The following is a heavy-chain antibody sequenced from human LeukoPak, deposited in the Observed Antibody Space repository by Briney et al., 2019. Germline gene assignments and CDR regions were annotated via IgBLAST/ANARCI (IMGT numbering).Heavy chain of an antibody. CDR2: ISDSGGST. J-gene: IGHJ4*02. CDR3: AKKHSGSYYDY. Sequence: GGSLRFSCAASGFTFSSYAMTWVRQAPGKGLEWVSGISDSGGSTFYADSVKGRFTISRDNSKNTLYLHVNSLRAEDTAIYYCAKKHSGSYYDYWGQGTLVTVSS. V-gene: IGHV3-23*01. CDR1: GFTFSSYA. D-gene: IGHD1-26*01.